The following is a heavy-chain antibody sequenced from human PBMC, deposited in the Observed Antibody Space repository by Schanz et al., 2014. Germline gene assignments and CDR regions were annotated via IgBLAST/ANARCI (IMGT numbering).Heavy chain of an antibody. J-gene: IGHJ4*02. CDR3: ARDRRNADLDY. D-gene: IGHD1-1*01. CDR1: GFTFGDYA. Sequence: EVQLVESGGGLVQPGGSLRLSCAASGFTFGDYAMTWVRQAPGKGLEWISYITYNGGTIYYADSVKGRFTISRDNAKNSLYLEMNSLRAEDTALYYCARDRRNADLDYWGQGTLVTVSS. V-gene: IGHV3-48*01. CDR2: ITYNGGTI.